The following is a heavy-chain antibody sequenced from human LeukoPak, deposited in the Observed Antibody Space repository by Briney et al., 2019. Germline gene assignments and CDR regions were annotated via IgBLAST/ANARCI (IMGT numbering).Heavy chain of an antibody. CDR3: ARGKDASGNLLDY. J-gene: IGHJ4*02. Sequence: GGSLRLSCAASGFTVSSKYMSWVRQAQGKGLEWVSVLYAGGSTYYADSVKGRFTISRDNSKNTLYLQMNSLRADDTAVYYCARGKDASGNLLDYWGQGTLVTVSS. CDR2: LYAGGST. D-gene: IGHD3-10*01. V-gene: IGHV3-53*01. CDR1: GFTVSSKY.